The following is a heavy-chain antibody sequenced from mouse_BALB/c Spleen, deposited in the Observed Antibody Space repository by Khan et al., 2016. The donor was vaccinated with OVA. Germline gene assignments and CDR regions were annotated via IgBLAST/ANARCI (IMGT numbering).Heavy chain of an antibody. J-gene: IGHJ4*01. Sequence: QVQLKESGPGLVAPSQSLSTTCTISGFSLTNYGVHWVRQPPGKGLEWLVVIWSDGSTSYNSALRSRLTISKDKSKSQVFLKMNSLQTDDTAVYFCTRQPYYHYNIMDYWGQGTSVTVSS. V-gene: IGHV2-6-1*01. D-gene: IGHD2-10*01. CDR1: GFSLTNYG. CDR3: TRQPYYHYNIMDY. CDR2: IWSDGST.